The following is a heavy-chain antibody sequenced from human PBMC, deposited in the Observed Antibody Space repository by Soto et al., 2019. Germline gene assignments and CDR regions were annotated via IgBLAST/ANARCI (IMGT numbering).Heavy chain of an antibody. J-gene: IGHJ6*02. D-gene: IGHD3-10*01. CDR3: AKPSYYDGSGSNYGMDV. V-gene: IGHV3-23*01. Sequence: EVQLLESGGGLVQPGGSLRLSCAASGFTFSSYAMSWVRQAPGKGLEWVSAISGSGGSTYYADSVKGRFTISRDNSKNTLYLQMNSLRAEDTAVYYCAKPSYYDGSGSNYGMDVWGQGTTVTVSS. CDR1: GFTFSSYA. CDR2: ISGSGGST.